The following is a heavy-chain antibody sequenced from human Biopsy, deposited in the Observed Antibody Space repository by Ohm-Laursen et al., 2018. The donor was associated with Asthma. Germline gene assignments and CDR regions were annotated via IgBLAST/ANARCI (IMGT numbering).Heavy chain of an antibody. CDR3: ARTYYDFLTGQVKDVFGV. J-gene: IGHJ3*01. CDR1: GYNFISFA. CDR2: VNTGNGDT. D-gene: IGHD3-9*01. V-gene: IGHV1-3*04. Sequence: GASVKVSCKVSGYNFISFAIHWVRQAPGQRLEWMGWVNTGNGDTKYSQKFQGRGTITRDTSASTAYMELRSLRSEDTATYYCARTYYDFLTGQVKDVFGVWGQGTMVTVSS.